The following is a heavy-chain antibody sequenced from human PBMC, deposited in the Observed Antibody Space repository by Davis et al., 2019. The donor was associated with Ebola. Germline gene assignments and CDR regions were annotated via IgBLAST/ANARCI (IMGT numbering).Heavy chain of an antibody. CDR3: ASSEGYYYGMDV. Sequence: SSYAISWVRQAPGQGLEWLGRTYYRSKWYNDYAVSVKSRITINPDTSKNQFSLQLNSVTPEDTAVYYCASSEGYYYGMDVWGQGTTVTVSS. J-gene: IGHJ6*02. CDR1: SSYA. CDR2: TYYRSKWYN. V-gene: IGHV6-1*01.